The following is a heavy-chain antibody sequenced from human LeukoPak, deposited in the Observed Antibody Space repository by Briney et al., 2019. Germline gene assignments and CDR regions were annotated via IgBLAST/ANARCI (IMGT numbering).Heavy chain of an antibody. V-gene: IGHV3-30*18. Sequence: PGGSLRLSCAASGFIFSSYGMHWVRQAPGKGLEWVAVISYDGSNKYYADSVKGRFTISRDNSKNTLYLQMNSLRAEDTAVYYCAKDAAVACTSEHDYWGQGTLVTVSS. CDR1: GFIFSSYG. CDR2: ISYDGSNK. D-gene: IGHD6-19*01. CDR3: AKDAAVACTSEHDY. J-gene: IGHJ4*02.